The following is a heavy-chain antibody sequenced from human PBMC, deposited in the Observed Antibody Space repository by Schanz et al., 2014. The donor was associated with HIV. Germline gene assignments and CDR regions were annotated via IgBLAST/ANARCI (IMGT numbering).Heavy chain of an antibody. J-gene: IGHJ4*02. V-gene: IGHV1-8*01. D-gene: IGHD1-1*01. Sequence: QVQLVQSGAEVKKPGSSVEVSCKASGYTFINHDINWVRQAPGQGLEWMGWMNPKSGNSGSAQQFQGRVTMTRNISINTAYMELSSLRSEDTAVYYCARGGRSTTGRVHDYWGQGTLVTVSS. CDR3: ARGGRSTTGRVHDY. CDR1: GYTFINHD. CDR2: MNPKSGNS.